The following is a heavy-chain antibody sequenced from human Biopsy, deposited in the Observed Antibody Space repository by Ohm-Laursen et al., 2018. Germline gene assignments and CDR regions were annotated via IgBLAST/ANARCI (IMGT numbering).Heavy chain of an antibody. D-gene: IGHD3-22*01. J-gene: IGHJ6*02. V-gene: IGHV3-11*01. CDR3: ARGKYKDFSTGLPRPYHYTLDF. Sequence: SLRLSCTASGLIFSDYYMSWIRQAPRKGLEWIAYISARDGVVYYADSVKGRFTISRDNTNNSLYLQMTSLRPGDTAVFYCARGKYKDFSTGLPRPYHYTLDFWGPGTTVTVSS. CDR2: ISARDGVV. CDR1: GLIFSDYY.